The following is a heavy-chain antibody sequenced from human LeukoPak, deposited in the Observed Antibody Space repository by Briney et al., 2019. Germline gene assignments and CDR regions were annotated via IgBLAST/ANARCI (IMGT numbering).Heavy chain of an antibody. V-gene: IGHV3-48*04. CDR1: GFTFSTYT. CDR2: ISSSGSTI. CDR3: ARDLIGPDYAGYGMDV. J-gene: IGHJ6*02. D-gene: IGHD4-17*01. Sequence: GGSLRLSCAASGFTFSTYTMNWVRQAPGKGLEWVSYISSSGSTIYYADSVKGRFTISRDNAKNSLYLQMNSLRAEDTAVYYCARDLIGPDYAGYGMDVWGQGTTVTVSS.